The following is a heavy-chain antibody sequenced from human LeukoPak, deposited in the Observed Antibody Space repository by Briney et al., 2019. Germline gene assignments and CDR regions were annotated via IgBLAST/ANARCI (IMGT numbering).Heavy chain of an antibody. CDR1: GGTFSSYA. D-gene: IGHD2-2*01. J-gene: IGHJ6*03. Sequence: SVKVSCKASGGTFSSYAISWVRQAPGQGLEWMGGIIPIFGTANYAQKFQGRVTITADKSTSTAYMELSSLRSEDTAVYYCASADIVVVPAALAYYYYMDVWGKGTTVTVSS. CDR2: IIPIFGTA. CDR3: ASADIVVVPAALAYYYYMDV. V-gene: IGHV1-69*06.